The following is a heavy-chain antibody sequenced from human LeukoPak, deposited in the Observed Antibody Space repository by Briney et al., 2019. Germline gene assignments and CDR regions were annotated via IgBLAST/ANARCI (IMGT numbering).Heavy chain of an antibody. Sequence: PSETLSLTCTVSGGSISSYYWSWIRQPPGKGLEWLGSIDYSGSIYDNPSLRSRVTISLDTSKNQVYLKVNSVTAADTAVYYCVRSEIDDYSKYWGQGTLVIVSS. CDR3: VRSEIDDYSKY. CDR1: GGSISSYY. J-gene: IGHJ4*02. V-gene: IGHV4-59*08. D-gene: IGHD4-11*01. CDR2: IDYSGSI.